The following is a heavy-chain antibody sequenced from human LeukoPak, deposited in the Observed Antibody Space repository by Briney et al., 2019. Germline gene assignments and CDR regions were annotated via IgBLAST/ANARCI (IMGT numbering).Heavy chain of an antibody. CDR3: ARSATRGYYYGMDV. J-gene: IGHJ6*02. Sequence: SETLSLTCTVSGGSISSSSYYWGWIRQPPGKGLEWIGSIHYSGSTYYNPSLKSRVTISVDTSKNQFSLRLSSVTAADTAVYYCARSATRGYYYGMDVWGQGTTVTVSS. D-gene: IGHD5-12*01. CDR2: IHYSGST. V-gene: IGHV4-39*07. CDR1: GGSISSSSYY.